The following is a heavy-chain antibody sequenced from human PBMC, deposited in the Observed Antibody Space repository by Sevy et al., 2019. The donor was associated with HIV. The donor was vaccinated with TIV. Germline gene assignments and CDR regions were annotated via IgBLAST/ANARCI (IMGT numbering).Heavy chain of an antibody. Sequence: RGCLRLSCAASGFTFSGSAMHWVRQASGKGLERVGRIRSNANSYATAYAASVKGRFTIARDDSKNTAYLQMNSLKTEDTAVYYSTRHGILGATRDDYWGQGTLVTVSS. CDR1: GFTFSGSA. V-gene: IGHV3-73*01. CDR2: IRSNANSYAT. CDR3: TRHGILGATRDDY. D-gene: IGHD1-26*01. J-gene: IGHJ4*02.